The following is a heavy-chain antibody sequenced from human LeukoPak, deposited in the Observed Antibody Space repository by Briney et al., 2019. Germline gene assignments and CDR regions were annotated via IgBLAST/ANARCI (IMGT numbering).Heavy chain of an antibody. D-gene: IGHD1-26*01. V-gene: IGHV3-33*06. J-gene: IGHJ4*02. CDR1: GFSFGSYA. CDR3: AKTASYWYLDD. CDR2: ILSDGSSK. Sequence: GRSLGLSCAASGFSFGSYAMHWVRQAPGKGLEWVAIILSDGSSKYYADSVKGRFTISRDNSENTLYLQMDGLTAGDTAVYYCAKTASYWYLDDWGQGTLVTVSS.